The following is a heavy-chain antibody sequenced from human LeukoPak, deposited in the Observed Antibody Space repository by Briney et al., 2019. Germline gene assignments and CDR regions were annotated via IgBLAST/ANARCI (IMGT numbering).Heavy chain of an antibody. J-gene: IGHJ6*03. CDR1: GFTFSSYW. CDR2: MYTGGST. CDR3: TREAIDLYYYSYMDV. Sequence: GSLRLSCAASGFTFSSYWMSWIRQPAGKGLEWIGRMYTGGSTNYNPSLKSRVTIAVDTSKNQFSLKLSSVTAADTAVYYCTREAIDLYYYSYMDVWGKGTTVTISS. V-gene: IGHV4-4*07. D-gene: IGHD3-22*01.